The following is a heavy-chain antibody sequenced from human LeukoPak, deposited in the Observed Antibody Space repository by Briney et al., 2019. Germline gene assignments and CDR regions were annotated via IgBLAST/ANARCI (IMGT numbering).Heavy chain of an antibody. V-gene: IGHV3-23*01. J-gene: IGHJ4*02. CDR3: AADRERDPSCYYLV. CDR1: GFIFSDYA. Sequence: GGSLRLSCAASGFIFSDYAMSWVRQAPGKGLEWVSTISDTGAWTYYADSVRGRFTISRDNSMNTVFLQMDSLRAEDSAVYYCAADRERDPSCYYLVGGQGTLITVSS. CDR2: ISDTGAWT. D-gene: IGHD2-21*01.